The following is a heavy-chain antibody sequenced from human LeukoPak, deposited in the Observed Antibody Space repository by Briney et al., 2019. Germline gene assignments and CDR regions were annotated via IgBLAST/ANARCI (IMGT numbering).Heavy chain of an antibody. J-gene: IGHJ4*02. D-gene: IGHD3-22*01. CDR2: IKQDGSEK. V-gene: IGHV3-7*01. CDR3: ARVGYYYGSSGYYLVYYFDH. CDR1: GFIFGDYW. Sequence: GGSLRLSCVASGFIFGDYWMRWVRQAPGKGLEWVANIKQDGSEKYYGDSVKGRFTISRDNAKNTLYLQMNSLRAEDTAVYYCARVGYYYGSSGYYLVYYFDHWGQGTLVTVSS.